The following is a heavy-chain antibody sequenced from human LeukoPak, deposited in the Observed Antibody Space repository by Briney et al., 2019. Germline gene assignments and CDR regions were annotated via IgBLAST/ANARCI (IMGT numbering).Heavy chain of an antibody. V-gene: IGHV4-39*07. D-gene: IGHD6-6*01. J-gene: IGHJ4*02. CDR1: GGSISSSSYY. CDR3: ARGGIAARPDSRFDY. CDR2: IYYSGST. Sequence: PSETLSLTCTVSGGSISSSSYYWGWIRQPPGKGLEWIGSIYYSGSTYYNPSLKSRVTISVDTSKNQFSLKLSSVTAADTAVYYCARGGIAARPDSRFDYWGQGTLVTVSS.